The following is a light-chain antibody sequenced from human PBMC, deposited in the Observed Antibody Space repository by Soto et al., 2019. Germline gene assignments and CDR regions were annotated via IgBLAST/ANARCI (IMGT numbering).Light chain of an antibody. Sequence: TVTTQSPGTLSLSPGERDTLPCRASQSVSSNLAWYQQKPGQAPRLLIYDASNRATGIPARFSGSGSGTDFTLTISSLEPEDFAVYYCQQRSNWPLTFGGGTKVDIK. CDR2: DAS. CDR3: QQRSNWPLT. J-gene: IGKJ4*01. V-gene: IGKV3-11*01. CDR1: QSVSSN.